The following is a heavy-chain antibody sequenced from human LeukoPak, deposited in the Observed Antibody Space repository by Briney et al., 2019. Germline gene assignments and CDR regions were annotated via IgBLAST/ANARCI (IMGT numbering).Heavy chain of an antibody. CDR1: GFTFGSYA. CDR3: AKSYSSGWPYYFDY. CDR2: ISGGGTNT. V-gene: IGHV3-23*01. Sequence: PGGSLRLSCAASGFTFGSYAISWVRQAPGKGLEWVSAISGGGTNTYYTDSVKGRFTISRDNSKNTLYLQMNSLRADDTAVYYCAKSYSSGWPYYFDYWGQGTLVTVSS. D-gene: IGHD6-19*01. J-gene: IGHJ4*02.